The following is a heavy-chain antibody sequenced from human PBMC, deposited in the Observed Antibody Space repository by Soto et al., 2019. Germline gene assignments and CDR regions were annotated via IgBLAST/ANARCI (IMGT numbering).Heavy chain of an antibody. CDR2: IYYSGST. D-gene: IGHD3-22*01. Sequence: SETLSLTCTVSGGSISSYYWSWIRQPPGKGLEWIGYIYYSGSTNYNPSLKSRVTISVDTSKNQFSLKLSSVTAADTAVYYCARDNYDSSGYYPNWFDPWGQGTLVTVSS. CDR3: ARDNYDSSGYYPNWFDP. V-gene: IGHV4-59*01. J-gene: IGHJ5*02. CDR1: GGSISSYY.